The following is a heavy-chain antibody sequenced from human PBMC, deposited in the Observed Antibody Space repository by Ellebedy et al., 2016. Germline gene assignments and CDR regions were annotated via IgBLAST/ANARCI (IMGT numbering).Heavy chain of an antibody. Sequence: ASVKVSXXASGYTFTSYDINWVRQATGQGLEWMGWMNPNSGNTGYAQKFQGRVTMTRSTSISTAYMELRSLRSDDTAVYYCAREGEDTTGTTLDYWGQGTLVTVSS. J-gene: IGHJ4*02. V-gene: IGHV1-8*01. D-gene: IGHD1-1*01. CDR2: MNPNSGNT. CDR1: GYTFTSYD. CDR3: AREGEDTTGTTLDY.